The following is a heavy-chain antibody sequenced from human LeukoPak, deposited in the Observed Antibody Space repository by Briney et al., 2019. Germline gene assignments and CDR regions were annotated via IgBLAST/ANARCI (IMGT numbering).Heavy chain of an antibody. Sequence: GASEKVSCKASVYTFTSYAMNWVRQAPGQGLEWMGWINTNTGNPTYAQGFTGRFVFFLETSVNTAYPQISSLKAADTAVYYCARGRTAVAAYNWFDPWGQGTLVTVSS. D-gene: IGHD6-19*01. J-gene: IGHJ5*02. CDR2: INTNTGNP. V-gene: IGHV7-4-1*02. CDR1: VYTFTSYA. CDR3: ARGRTAVAAYNWFDP.